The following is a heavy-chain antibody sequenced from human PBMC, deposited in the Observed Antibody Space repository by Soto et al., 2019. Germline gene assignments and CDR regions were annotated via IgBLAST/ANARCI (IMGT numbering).Heavy chain of an antibody. V-gene: IGHV3-7*01. CDR2: IKDDGSGT. D-gene: IGHD2-15*01. Sequence: GGSLRLSCGGSGFTFSRFWMSWARQAPGKGLEWVAKIKDDGSGTYYVDSVKGRFTISRDNSKNTVYLQVSKLRAEDTAVYFCGRDWIASGGYSDSWGQGTLVTVSS. CDR1: GFTFSRFW. J-gene: IGHJ4*02. CDR3: GRDWIASGGYSDS.